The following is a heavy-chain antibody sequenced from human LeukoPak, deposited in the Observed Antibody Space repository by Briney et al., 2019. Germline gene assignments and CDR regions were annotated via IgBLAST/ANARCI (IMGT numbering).Heavy chain of an antibody. J-gene: IGHJ4*02. V-gene: IGHV3-53*01. CDR2: IYSGGST. D-gene: IGHD5-24*01. CDR3: ARYRVEMATISGFDY. CDR1: GFTVSSNY. Sequence: GGSLRLSCAASGFTVSSNYMSWVRQAPGKGLEWVSVIYSGGSTYYADSVKGRFTISRDNSKNTLYLQMNSLRAEDTAVYYCARYRVEMATISGFDYWGQGTLVTVSS.